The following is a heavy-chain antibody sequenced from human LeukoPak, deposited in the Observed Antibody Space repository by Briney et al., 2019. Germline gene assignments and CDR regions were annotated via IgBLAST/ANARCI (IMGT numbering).Heavy chain of an antibody. CDR2: IGPSSSSI. J-gene: IGHJ4*02. D-gene: IGHD2-2*01. CDR1: GFTFSTYS. CDR3: ARGEGIVVGEGFDY. V-gene: IGHV3-21*03. Sequence: PGGSLRLSCAASGFTFSTYSMNWVRQAPGEGLEWVSSIGPSSSSIYYADSVTGRFTISRDNAKNSLYLQMTSLRGEDTAVYYCARGEGIVVGEGFDYWGQGTLVTVSS.